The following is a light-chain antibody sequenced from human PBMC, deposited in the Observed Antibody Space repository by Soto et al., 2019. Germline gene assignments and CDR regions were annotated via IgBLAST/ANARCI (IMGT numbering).Light chain of an antibody. J-gene: IGKJ3*01. V-gene: IGKV3-20*01. Sequence: PGERATLSCRASQTVNNNYLTWYQQTPGQAPRLLIYGASSRATGIPDKFSASGSGTDFTLTISRLEPEDFAVYYCQQYGPSPFPFGPGTKVDIK. CDR2: GAS. CDR1: QTVNNNY. CDR3: QQYGPSPFP.